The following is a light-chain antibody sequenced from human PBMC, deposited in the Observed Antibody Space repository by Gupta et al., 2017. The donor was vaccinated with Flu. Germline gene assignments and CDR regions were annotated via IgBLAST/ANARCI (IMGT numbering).Light chain of an antibody. V-gene: IGLV2-14*01. J-gene: IGLJ1*01. CDR2: EVN. CDR1: SSDVGCFNY. CDR3: TSYTTSNTYV. Sequence: QLALTHPAPVSGSPGQSITTSGIGTSSDVGCFNYVSWYQHHPGKAPRLIIYEVNDRPSGVSDRFSGSKSGSTASLTISGLQTDDEADYYCTSYTTSNTYVFGSGTKVTVL.